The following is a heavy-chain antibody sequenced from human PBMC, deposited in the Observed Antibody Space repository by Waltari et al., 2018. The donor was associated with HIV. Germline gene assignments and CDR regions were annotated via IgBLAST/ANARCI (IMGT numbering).Heavy chain of an antibody. CDR1: GSTFTSYG. Sequence: QVQLVQSGAEVQKPGASVTVSCKASGSTFTSYGISWVRQAPGQGLEWMGWISAYNGNTNYAQKLQGRVTMTTDTSTSTAYMELRSLRSDDTAVYYCARDKTTYYYGSGVSYWGQGTLVTVSS. D-gene: IGHD3-10*01. CDR3: ARDKTTYYYGSGVSY. V-gene: IGHV1-18*01. CDR2: ISAYNGNT. J-gene: IGHJ4*02.